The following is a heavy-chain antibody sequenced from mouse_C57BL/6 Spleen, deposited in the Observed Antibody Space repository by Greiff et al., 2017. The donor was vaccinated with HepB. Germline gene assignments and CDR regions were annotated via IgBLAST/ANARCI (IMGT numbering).Heavy chain of an antibody. CDR1: GYTFTDYN. CDR3: ARSNGGYYYYAMDY. Sequence: EVQLQQSGPELVKPGASVKIPCKASGYTFTDYNMDWVKQSHGKSLEWIGDINPNNGGTIYNQKFKGKATLTVDKSSSTAYMELRSLTSEDTAVYYCARSNGGYYYYAMDYWGQGTSVTVSS. CDR2: INPNNGGT. D-gene: IGHD2-3*01. V-gene: IGHV1-18*01. J-gene: IGHJ4*01.